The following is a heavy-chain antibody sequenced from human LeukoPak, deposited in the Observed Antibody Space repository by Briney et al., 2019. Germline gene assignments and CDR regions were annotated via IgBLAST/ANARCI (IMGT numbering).Heavy chain of an antibody. D-gene: IGHD3-22*01. CDR3: TRALDISGYFYPFDY. V-gene: IGHV3-72*01. CDR1: GFSLSDHF. Sequence: GGSLRLSCAASGFSLSDHFVDWVRQAPGKGLEWVGRSRNKARSYTTEYAAAVKGRFTISRDDSQNSLYLQMNSLKTEDTAVYYCTRALDISGYFYPFDYWGQGTLVTVSS. CDR2: SRNKARSYTT. J-gene: IGHJ4*02.